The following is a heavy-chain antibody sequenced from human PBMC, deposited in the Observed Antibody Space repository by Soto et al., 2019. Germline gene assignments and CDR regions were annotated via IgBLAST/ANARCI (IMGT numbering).Heavy chain of an antibody. CDR1: GYSFTSYW. J-gene: IGHJ6*03. V-gene: IGHV5-51*01. CDR3: ARSVGYCSGGSCYSPAPYYYYMDV. CDR2: IYPGDSDT. D-gene: IGHD2-15*01. Sequence: GESLKISCKGSGYSFTSYWIGWVRQMPGKGLEWMGIIYPGDSDTRYSPSFQGQVTISADKSISTAYLQWGSLKASDTAMYYCARSVGYCSGGSCYSPAPYYYYMDVWGKGTTVTVSS.